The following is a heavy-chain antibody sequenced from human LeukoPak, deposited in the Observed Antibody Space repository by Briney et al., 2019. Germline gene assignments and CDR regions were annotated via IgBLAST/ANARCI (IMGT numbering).Heavy chain of an antibody. CDR1: GYAFANYL. J-gene: IGHJ4*02. Sequence: GASVKVSCKASGYAFANYLVHWVRQAPGQGLEWMGRIDPSGGSTDYPQKFRDRVTLTRDKSTNMAYMEVTSLRSEDTAVYYCARKSNSGWYGPFDYWGQGTLVTVSS. D-gene: IGHD6-19*01. CDR2: IDPSGGST. CDR3: ARKSNSGWYGPFDY. V-gene: IGHV1-46*01.